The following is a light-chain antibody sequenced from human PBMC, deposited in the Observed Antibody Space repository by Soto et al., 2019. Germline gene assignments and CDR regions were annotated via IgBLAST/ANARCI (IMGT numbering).Light chain of an antibody. Sequence: EVVLTQSPGTLSLSPGERATLSCGASQSVGSSYLAWYQQKPGQAPRLLIYGASTRATGIPDRFSGSGSGTEYTLTISRLEPEDFAVYDCQHYINSPWTFGQGTRVEI. CDR1: QSVGSSY. CDR3: QHYINSPWT. CDR2: GAS. V-gene: IGKV3-20*01. J-gene: IGKJ1*01.